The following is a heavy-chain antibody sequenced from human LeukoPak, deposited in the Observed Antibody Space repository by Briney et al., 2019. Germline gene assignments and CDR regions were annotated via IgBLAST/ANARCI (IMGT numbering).Heavy chain of an antibody. CDR3: ATSNTWRSWFDP. J-gene: IGHJ5*02. CDR2: ISASGGST. CDR1: GFTFSSYA. Sequence: PGGSLRLSCAASGFTFSSYAMSWVRQVPGQGLEWVSTISASGGSTYYADSVKGRFTISRDNSKNMLYLRVNSLRAEDTAVYFCATSNTWRSWFDPWGQGTLVTVSS. D-gene: IGHD6-13*01. V-gene: IGHV3-23*01.